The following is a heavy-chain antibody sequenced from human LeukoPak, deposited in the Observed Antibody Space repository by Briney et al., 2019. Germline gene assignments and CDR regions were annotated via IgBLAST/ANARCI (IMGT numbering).Heavy chain of an antibody. CDR3: AKAPVTTCRGAYCYPFDY. V-gene: IGHV3-7*03. CDR2: IKQDGSEK. Sequence: GGSLRLSCAASGFTFSSYWMSWVRQAPGKGLEWVANIKQDGSEKYYVDSVKGRFTISRDNAKNSLYLQMNRLRPEDAAVYYCAKAPVTTCRGAYCYPFDYWGQGTLVTVSS. J-gene: IGHJ4*02. D-gene: IGHD2-21*01. CDR1: GFTFSSYW.